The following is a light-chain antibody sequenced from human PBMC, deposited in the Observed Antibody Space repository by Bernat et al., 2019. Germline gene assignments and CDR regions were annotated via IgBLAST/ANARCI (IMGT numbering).Light chain of an antibody. J-gene: IGLJ3*02. CDR1: SSDVGGYKY. Sequence: QSALTQPRSVSGSPGQSVTISCTGTSSDVGGYKYVSWYQQHPGKAPKLMIYDVSKRPSGVPDRFSGSKSGNTASLTISGLQAEDEADYYCQSYDSSLSGFWVFGGGTKLTVL. CDR2: DVS. CDR3: QSYDSSLSGFWV. V-gene: IGLV2-11*01.